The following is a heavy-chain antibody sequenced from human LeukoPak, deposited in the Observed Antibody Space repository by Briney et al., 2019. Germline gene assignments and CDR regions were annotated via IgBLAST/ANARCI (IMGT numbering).Heavy chain of an antibody. CDR2: INPSGGST. CDR3: ARESRRGDYYDSSGSYDY. D-gene: IGHD3-22*01. Sequence: ASVKVSCKASGYTFTSYYMHRVRQAPGQGLEWMGIINPSGGSTSYAQKFQGRVTMTRDTSTSTVYMELSSLRSEDTAVYYCARESRRGDYYDSSGSYDYWGQGTPVTVSS. V-gene: IGHV1-46*01. CDR1: GYTFTSYY. J-gene: IGHJ4*02.